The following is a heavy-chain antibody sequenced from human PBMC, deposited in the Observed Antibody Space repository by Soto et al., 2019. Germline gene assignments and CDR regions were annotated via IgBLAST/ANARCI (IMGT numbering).Heavy chain of an antibody. CDR3: ARGVRAVAGCPKVYYYYGMDV. CDR1: GYTFTSYD. D-gene: IGHD6-19*01. Sequence: ASVKVSCKASGYTFTSYDINWVRQATGQGLEWMGWMNPNSGNTGYAQKFQGRVTMTRNTSISTAYMELSSLRSEDTAVYYCARGVRAVAGCPKVYYYYGMDVWGQGTTVTVSS. J-gene: IGHJ6*02. V-gene: IGHV1-8*01. CDR2: MNPNSGNT.